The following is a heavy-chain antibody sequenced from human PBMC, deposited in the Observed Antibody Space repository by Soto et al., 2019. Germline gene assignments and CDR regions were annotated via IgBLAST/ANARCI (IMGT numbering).Heavy chain of an antibody. CDR2: ILYDGSNT. CDR3: AREDYIGYVSYYYGMDV. Sequence: GGSLRLSCAASGFTFSSYAMHWVRQAPGKGLEWVAVILYDGSNTYYADSVKGRFTISRDNSKNTLYLQMNSLRAEDTAVYYCAREDYIGYVSYYYGMDVWGQGTTVTVSS. J-gene: IGHJ6*02. D-gene: IGHD5-12*01. CDR1: GFTFSSYA. V-gene: IGHV3-30-3*01.